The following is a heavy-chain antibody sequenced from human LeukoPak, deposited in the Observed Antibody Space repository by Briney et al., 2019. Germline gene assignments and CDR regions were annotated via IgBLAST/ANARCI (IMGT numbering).Heavy chain of an antibody. Sequence: GGSLRLSCAASGFTVGSNYMSWVRQAPGKGLEWVSIIYRGGSTNYADSVKGRFTISRDTSKNTLYLQMNSLRAEDTAVYYCAKRNLGNIDYWGQGTLVTVSS. CDR2: IYRGGST. CDR1: GFTVGSNY. CDR3: AKRNLGNIDY. V-gene: IGHV3-66*04. J-gene: IGHJ4*02. D-gene: IGHD3-16*01.